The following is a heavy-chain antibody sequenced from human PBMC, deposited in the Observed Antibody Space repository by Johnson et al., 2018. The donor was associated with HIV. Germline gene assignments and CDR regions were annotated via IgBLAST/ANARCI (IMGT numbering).Heavy chain of an antibody. CDR1: GFTFSSYA. J-gene: IGHJ3*02. CDR3: ARDRSVAVYYDSSGFDAFDI. Sequence: QVQLVESGGGLVQPGRSLRLSCAASGFTFSSYAMHWVRQAPGKGLEWVAVISYDGSNKYYADSVKGRFTISRDKSKNTLNLQMNSLRAEDTAVYYCARDRSVAVYYDSSGFDAFDIWGQGTMVTVSS. CDR2: ISYDGSNK. V-gene: IGHV3-30*14. D-gene: IGHD3-22*01.